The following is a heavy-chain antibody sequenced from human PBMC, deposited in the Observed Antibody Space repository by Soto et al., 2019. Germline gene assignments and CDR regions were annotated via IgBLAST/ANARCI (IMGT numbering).Heavy chain of an antibody. CDR2: IYYSGST. D-gene: IGHD2-15*01. Sequence: QLQLQESGPGLVKPSETLSLICTVSGGSISSSTYYWGWIRQPPGKGLEWIGNIYYSGSTYYNPSLKSRVTISVDTSKNQFSLKLSSVTAADTAMYFCARHARGSCYSWGQATLVTVSS. J-gene: IGHJ4*02. CDR3: ARHARGSCYS. V-gene: IGHV4-39*01. CDR1: GGSISSSTYY.